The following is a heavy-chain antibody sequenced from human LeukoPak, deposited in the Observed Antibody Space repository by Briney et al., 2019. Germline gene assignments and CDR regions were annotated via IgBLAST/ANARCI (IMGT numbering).Heavy chain of an antibody. Sequence: GRSLRLSCAASGFTLSSYGMHWVRQAPGKGLEWVAVIWYDGSNKYYADSVKGRFTISRDNSKNTLYLQMNSLRAEDTAVYYCARGDFWSGYPMFGSGMDVWGQGTTVTVSS. CDR2: IWYDGSNK. J-gene: IGHJ6*02. D-gene: IGHD3-3*01. V-gene: IGHV3-33*01. CDR1: GFTLSSYG. CDR3: ARGDFWSGYPMFGSGMDV.